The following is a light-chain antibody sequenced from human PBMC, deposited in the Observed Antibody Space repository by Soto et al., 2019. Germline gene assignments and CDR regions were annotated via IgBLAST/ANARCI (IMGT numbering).Light chain of an antibody. CDR1: SSNIGAGYD. J-gene: IGLJ1*01. Sequence: QSVLTQPPSVSGAPGQRVTISCTGSSSNIGAGYDVNWYQQLPGTAPKLLIFGDSNRPSGVPDRFSGSKSGTSASLAITGLQADDEADYYCKSYDSRLSGSDVFGAGTKLTVL. V-gene: IGLV1-40*01. CDR2: GDS. CDR3: KSYDSRLSGSDV.